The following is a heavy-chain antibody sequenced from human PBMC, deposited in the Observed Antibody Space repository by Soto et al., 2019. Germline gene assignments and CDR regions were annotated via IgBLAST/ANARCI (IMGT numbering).Heavy chain of an antibody. CDR3: ANKYYDFWSGYYH. J-gene: IGHJ5*02. Sequence: GSLRLSCAASGFAFNIYVMSWVRQAPGKGLEWVSAISGSCGSTHYADSVKGRFTISRDNSKNTLYLQMNSLRAEDTAVYYCANKYYDFWSGYYHWGQGTLVTVSS. CDR1: GFAFNIYV. D-gene: IGHD3-3*01. CDR2: ISGSCGST. V-gene: IGHV3-23*01.